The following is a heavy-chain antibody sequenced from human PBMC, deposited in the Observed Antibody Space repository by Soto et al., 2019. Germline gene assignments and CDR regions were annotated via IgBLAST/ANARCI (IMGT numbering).Heavy chain of an antibody. CDR1: GGSVSSGSYF. Sequence: QVQLRESGPGLVKPSETLSLTCTVSGGSVSSGSYFRSWIRQPPGKGLEWIGYTYYSGSTNYNPSRKSRVTISVDTSKNQFSLKLSSVTAADTAVYYCEGDYSSSSNYYYYYGMDVWGQGTTVTVSS. J-gene: IGHJ6*02. CDR2: TYYSGST. CDR3: EGDYSSSSNYYYYYGMDV. V-gene: IGHV4-61*01. D-gene: IGHD6-6*01.